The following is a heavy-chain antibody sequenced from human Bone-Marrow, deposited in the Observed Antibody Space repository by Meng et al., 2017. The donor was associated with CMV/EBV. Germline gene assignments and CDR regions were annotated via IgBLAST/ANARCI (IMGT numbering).Heavy chain of an antibody. D-gene: IGHD6-19*01. Sequence: ETLSLTCVASGFTLSPFSMNWVRQAPGKGLEWVSSISSSSSYIHYADSVRGRFTISRDNAKNSLYLQMNSLRAEDTAVYYCARSPSPGIAVGPWGQGTLVTVSS. CDR3: ARSPSPGIAVGP. V-gene: IGHV3-21*06. J-gene: IGHJ5*02. CDR1: GFTLSPFS. CDR2: ISSSSSYI.